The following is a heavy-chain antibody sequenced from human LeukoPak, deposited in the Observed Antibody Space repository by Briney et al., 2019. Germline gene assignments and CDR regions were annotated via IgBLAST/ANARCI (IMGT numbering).Heavy chain of an antibody. CDR1: GFSFSDYS. CDR2: INTDSRTI. D-gene: IGHD1-26*01. Sequence: GGSLRLSCAASGFSFSDYSMNWVRQAPGKGLEWVSYINTDSRTIKYADSVKGRFTISRDNAKNSLFLQMNSLRAEDTAIYYCAKEMWELLFDYWGQGTLVTVSS. J-gene: IGHJ4*02. V-gene: IGHV3-48*04. CDR3: AKEMWELLFDY.